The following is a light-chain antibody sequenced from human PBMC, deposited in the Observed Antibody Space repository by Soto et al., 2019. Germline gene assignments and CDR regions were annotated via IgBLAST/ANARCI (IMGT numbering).Light chain of an antibody. J-gene: IGLJ1*01. CDR2: EVS. CDR1: SSDVGGYNY. Sequence: QSALTQPASVSGSPGQSITISCTGTSSDVGGYNYVSWYQQHPGKAPKLMIYEVSNRPSGVSNRSSGSKSGNTASLTISGLQAEDEADYYCSSYRSSSTYVFGTGTKLTVL. V-gene: IGLV2-14*01. CDR3: SSYRSSSTYV.